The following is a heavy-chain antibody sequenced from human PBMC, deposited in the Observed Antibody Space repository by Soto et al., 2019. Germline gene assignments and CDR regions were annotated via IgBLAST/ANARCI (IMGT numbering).Heavy chain of an antibody. CDR2: INHSGST. V-gene: IGHV4-34*01. Sequence: SETLSLTCAVYGGSFSGYYWSWIRQPPGKGLEWIGEINHSGSTNYNPSLKSRVTISVDTSKNQFSLKLSSVTAADTAVYYCASPPGIVATNWGQGTLVTVSS. D-gene: IGHD5-12*01. J-gene: IGHJ4*02. CDR3: ASPPGIVATN. CDR1: GGSFSGYY.